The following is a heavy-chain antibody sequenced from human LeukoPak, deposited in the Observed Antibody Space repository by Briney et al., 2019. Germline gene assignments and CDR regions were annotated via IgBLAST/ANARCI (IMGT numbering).Heavy chain of an antibody. CDR2: INHSGST. V-gene: IGHV4-34*01. Sequence: PSETLSLTCTVYGGSFSGYYWSWIRQPPGKGLEWIGEINHSGSTNYNPSLKSRVTISIDTSKNQFSLKLSSVTAADTAVYYCARLYGSGSYYNYWGQGTLVTVSS. CDR3: ARLYGSGSYYNY. J-gene: IGHJ4*02. D-gene: IGHD3-10*01. CDR1: GGSFSGYY.